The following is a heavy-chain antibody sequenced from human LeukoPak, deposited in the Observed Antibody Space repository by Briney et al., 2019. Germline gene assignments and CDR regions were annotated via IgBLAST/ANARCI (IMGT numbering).Heavy chain of an antibody. Sequence: SETLSLTCTVSGDSISTSNPYWGWIRQPPGKGLEWIGSIYYSGNTYYNASLKSRVTISVDTSKNQFSLKLRSVTAADTAVYYCARGHSIEPYYYYYYMDVWGKGTTVTVSS. CDR1: GDSISTSNPY. V-gene: IGHV4-39*07. CDR3: ARGHSIEPYYYYYYMDV. CDR2: IYYSGNT. D-gene: IGHD4-11*01. J-gene: IGHJ6*03.